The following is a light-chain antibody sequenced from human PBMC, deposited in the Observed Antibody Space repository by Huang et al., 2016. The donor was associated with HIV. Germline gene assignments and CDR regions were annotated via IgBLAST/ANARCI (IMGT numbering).Light chain of an antibody. CDR3: QQYYGTPT. CDR2: DTS. Sequence: DIQMTQSPSSQSASVGDRVTITCRASQGISNSLAWYQQKPGKDPKLLLHDTSRLQSGVPSRFNGSGSGTDYTLTISSLQPEDFATYYCQQYYGTPTFGRGTKVEIK. V-gene: IGKV1-NL1*01. J-gene: IGKJ1*01. CDR1: QGISNS.